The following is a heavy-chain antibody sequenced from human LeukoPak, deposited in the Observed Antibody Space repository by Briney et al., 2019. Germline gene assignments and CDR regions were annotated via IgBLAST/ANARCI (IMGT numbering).Heavy chain of an antibody. Sequence: SVMVSCKASGGTFSSYAISWVRQAPGQGLEWKGGIIPIFGTANYAQKFQGRVTITTDESTSTAYMELSSLRSEDTAVYYCARSGEYDFWSGYRYYYMDVWGKGITVTVSS. CDR2: IIPIFGTA. J-gene: IGHJ6*03. D-gene: IGHD3-3*01. CDR3: ARSGEYDFWSGYRYYYMDV. CDR1: GGTFSSYA. V-gene: IGHV1-69*05.